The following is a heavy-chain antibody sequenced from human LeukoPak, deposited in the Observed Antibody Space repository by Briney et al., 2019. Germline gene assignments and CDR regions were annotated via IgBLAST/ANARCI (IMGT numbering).Heavy chain of an antibody. V-gene: IGHV3-66*02. CDR2: LYSDDSA. J-gene: IGHJ4*02. CDR1: GFSISSGY. Sequence: GGSLTLSCVASGFSISSGYMTWARRAPGKALEWVSLLYSDDSAYYPDSVKGRFTISRDNSKSMLHLQMDTLRTEDTAMYYCARDPWQGSTTLHWGQGIMVTVSS. CDR3: ARDPWQGSTTLH. D-gene: IGHD1-26*01.